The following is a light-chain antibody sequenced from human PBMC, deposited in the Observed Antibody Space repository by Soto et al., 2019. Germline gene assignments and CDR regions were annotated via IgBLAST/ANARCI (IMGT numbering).Light chain of an antibody. Sequence: QAVVTQEPSFSVSPGATVTLTCGLSSGSVSTNNYPSWYQQTPGQAPRTLIYRTYTRSSGVPDRFSASILGNKAALTITGAQADDESDYYCVLYMGSGIWVFGGGTKLTVL. J-gene: IGLJ3*02. V-gene: IGLV8-61*01. CDR1: SGSVSTNNY. CDR3: VLYMGSGIWV. CDR2: RTY.